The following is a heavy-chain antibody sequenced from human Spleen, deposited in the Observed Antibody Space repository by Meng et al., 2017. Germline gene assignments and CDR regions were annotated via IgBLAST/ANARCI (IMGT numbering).Heavy chain of an antibody. Sequence: SVKVSCKASGGTFSSYTISWVRQAPGQGLEWMGRIIPIFGTANYAQKFQGRVTITADKSTSTAYMELSSLRSEDTAVYYCARGRVVTPFRGAPRYFDYWGQGTLVTVSS. J-gene: IGHJ4*02. V-gene: IGHV1-69*08. D-gene: IGHD4-23*01. CDR1: GGTFSSYT. CDR3: ARGRVVTPFRGAPRYFDY. CDR2: IIPIFGTA.